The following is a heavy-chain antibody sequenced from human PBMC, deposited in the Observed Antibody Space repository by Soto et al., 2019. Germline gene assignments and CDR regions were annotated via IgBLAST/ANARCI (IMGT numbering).Heavy chain of an antibody. J-gene: IGHJ4*02. CDR3: ARLMGTSFDL. CDR1: GFTFTDHY. CDR2: ARNKVNSYII. V-gene: IGHV3-72*01. Sequence: PGGSLRLSCAASGFTFTDHYVDWVRQAPGKGLEWVGRARNKVNSYIISYAASVRGRFIISRDDSQNSLYLQMNSLKTEDTAVYFCARLMGTSFDLWGRGTLVTVSS. D-gene: IGHD2-8*01.